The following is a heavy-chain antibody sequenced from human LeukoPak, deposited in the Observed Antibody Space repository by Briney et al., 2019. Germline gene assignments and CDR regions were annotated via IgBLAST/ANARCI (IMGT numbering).Heavy chain of an antibody. Sequence: GRSLRLSCAASGFTFSSYAMHWVRQAPGKGLEWVAVISYDGSNKYYADSVKGRFTISRDNSKNTLYLQMNSLRAEDTAVYYCARDSLYSSSWRTFDYWGQGTLVTVSS. CDR3: ARDSLYSSSWRTFDY. J-gene: IGHJ4*02. CDR1: GFTFSSYA. D-gene: IGHD6-13*01. CDR2: ISYDGSNK. V-gene: IGHV3-30-3*01.